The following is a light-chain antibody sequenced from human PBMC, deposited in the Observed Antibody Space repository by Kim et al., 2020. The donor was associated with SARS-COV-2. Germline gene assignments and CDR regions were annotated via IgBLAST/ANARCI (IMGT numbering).Light chain of an antibody. V-gene: IGLV1-44*01. Sequence: ELTQPHSASGTPGQRVTISCSGSSSNIGSNTVNWYQQLPGTAPKLLIYSNNQRPSGVPDRFSGSKSGTSASLAISGLQSEDEADYYCAAWDDSLNGPVFGGGTQLTVL. CDR1: SSNIGSNT. CDR2: SNN. J-gene: IGLJ2*01. CDR3: AAWDDSLNGPV.